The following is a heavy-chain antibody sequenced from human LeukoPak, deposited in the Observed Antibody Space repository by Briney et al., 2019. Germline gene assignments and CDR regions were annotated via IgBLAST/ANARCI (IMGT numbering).Heavy chain of an antibody. Sequence: ASVKVSCKASGYTFTSYDINWVRQATGQGLEWMGWMNPNSGNTGYAQKFQGRVTMTRNTSISTAYMELSSLRSEDTAVYYCARDYGGPHYFDYWGQGTLVTVSS. CDR2: MNPNSGNT. D-gene: IGHD2-21*01. CDR1: GYTFTSYD. CDR3: ARDYGGPHYFDY. V-gene: IGHV1-8*01. J-gene: IGHJ4*02.